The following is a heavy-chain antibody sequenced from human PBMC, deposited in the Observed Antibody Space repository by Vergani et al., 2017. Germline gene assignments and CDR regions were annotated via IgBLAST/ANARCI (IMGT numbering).Heavy chain of an antibody. Sequence: EVQLVESGGGLIQPGGSLRLSCAASGFTVSSNYMSWVRQAPGKGLEWVSVIYSGGSTYYADSVKGRFTISRDNSKNTLYLQMNSLRAEDTAVYYCAKALYYYGSGSLFDPWGQGTLVTVSS. CDR1: GFTVSSNY. D-gene: IGHD3-10*01. J-gene: IGHJ5*02. CDR3: AKALYYYGSGSLFDP. CDR2: IYSGGST. V-gene: IGHV3-53*01.